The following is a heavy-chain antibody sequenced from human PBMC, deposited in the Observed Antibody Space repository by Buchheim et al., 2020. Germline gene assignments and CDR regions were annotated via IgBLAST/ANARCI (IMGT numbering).Heavy chain of an antibody. CDR1: GFTFSSYG. D-gene: IGHD3-3*01. Sequence: QVQLVESGGGVVQPGRSLRLSCAVSGFTFSSYGMHWVRQAPGKGLEWAAVISYDGNNKFYADSVKGRFTISRDNSKNTLYLQMNSLRAEDTAVYYCAKDITIFGVVTTKNGMDVWGQGTT. CDR2: ISYDGNNK. V-gene: IGHV3-30*18. CDR3: AKDITIFGVVTTKNGMDV. J-gene: IGHJ6*02.